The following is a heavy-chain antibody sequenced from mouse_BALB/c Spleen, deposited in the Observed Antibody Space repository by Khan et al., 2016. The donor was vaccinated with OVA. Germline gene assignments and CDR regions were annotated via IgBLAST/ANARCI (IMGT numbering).Heavy chain of an antibody. CDR3: ARSPYGNFAY. D-gene: IGHD2-1*01. V-gene: IGHV5-9-3*01. J-gene: IGHJ3*01. CDR1: GFTFSTYA. CDR2: ISSDGDYT. Sequence: EVHLVESGGGLVKPGGSLKLSCAASGFTFSTYAMSWVRQTPEKRLEWVATISSDGDYTYYPDNVTGRFTISRDNAKNTLDLQMSSLRSEDTAMYYCARSPYGNFAYWGQGTLVTVSA.